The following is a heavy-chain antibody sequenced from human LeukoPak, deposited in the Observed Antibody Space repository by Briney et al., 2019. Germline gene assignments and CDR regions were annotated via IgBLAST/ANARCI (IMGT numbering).Heavy chain of an antibody. CDR2: IYYSGST. CDR1: GGSISSSSYY. V-gene: IGHV4-39*07. D-gene: IGHD3-3*01. CDR3: ARDGDYDFWSGYYGSFDY. Sequence: SETLSLTCTVSGGSISSSSYYWGWLRQPPGKGLEWIGSIYYSGSTYYNPSLKSRVTISVDTSKNQFSLKLSSVTAADTAVYYCARDGDYDFWSGYYGSFDYWGQGTLVTVSS. J-gene: IGHJ4*02.